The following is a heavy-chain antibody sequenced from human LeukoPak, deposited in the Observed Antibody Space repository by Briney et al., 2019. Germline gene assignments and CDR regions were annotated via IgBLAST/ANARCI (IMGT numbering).Heavy chain of an antibody. Sequence: GGSLRLSCAASGFTFSSYDMNWVRQAPGKGLEWVALISYDGSNKYYADSVKGPFTISRDNSKNTLYLQMNSLRAEDTAVYYCAKAGNSSSSSFAYWGQGTLVTVSS. D-gene: IGHD6-6*01. CDR3: AKAGNSSSSSFAY. CDR2: ISYDGSNK. J-gene: IGHJ4*02. CDR1: GFTFSSYD. V-gene: IGHV3-30*18.